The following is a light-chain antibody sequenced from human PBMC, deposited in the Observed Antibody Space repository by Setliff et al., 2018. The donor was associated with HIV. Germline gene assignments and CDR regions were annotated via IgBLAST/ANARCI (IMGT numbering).Light chain of an antibody. J-gene: IGKJ2*01. Sequence: DIQMTQSPSTLSASVGDRVTITCRASQSISSWLAWYQQKPGKAPKVLIYKASSLETGVPSRFSGSGSGTEFTLTISSLQPDDFATYYCQQFGQGTKVDIK. CDR3: QQ. V-gene: IGKV1-5*03. CDR1: QSISSW. CDR2: KAS.